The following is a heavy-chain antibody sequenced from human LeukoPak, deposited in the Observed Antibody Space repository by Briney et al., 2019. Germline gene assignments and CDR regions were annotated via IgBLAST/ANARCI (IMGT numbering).Heavy chain of an antibody. Sequence: SETLSLTCGVYGASFSDYYWSWIRQPPGKGLEWIGEINHRGSTNYNPSLESRVTISVDTSKNQFSLKLTSVTAADTALYYCARQGYYGSGGFDYWGQGIPVTVAS. D-gene: IGHD3-10*01. CDR1: GASFSDYY. J-gene: IGHJ4*02. CDR2: INHRGST. V-gene: IGHV4-34*01. CDR3: ARQGYYGSGGFDY.